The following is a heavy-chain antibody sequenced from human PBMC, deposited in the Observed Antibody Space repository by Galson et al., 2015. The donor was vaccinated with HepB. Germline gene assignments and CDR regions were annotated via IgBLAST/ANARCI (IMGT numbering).Heavy chain of an antibody. D-gene: IGHD2-2*01. Sequence: SVKVSCKVSEYTLTELSVHWVRQAPGKGLEWMGGFDRKDGATIYSEKFQGRLTMTEDAPTDTAYMELSGLRSDDTAVFYCATGYCTTTSCYSGLDYWGQGTLVTVSS. CDR3: ATGYCTTTSCYSGLDY. CDR1: EYTLTELS. V-gene: IGHV1-24*01. J-gene: IGHJ4*02. CDR2: FDRKDGAT.